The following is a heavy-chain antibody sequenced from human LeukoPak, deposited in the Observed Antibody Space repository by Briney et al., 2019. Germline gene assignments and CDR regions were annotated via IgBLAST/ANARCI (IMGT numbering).Heavy chain of an antibody. V-gene: IGHV3-21*01. J-gene: IGHJ6*03. D-gene: IGHD2-15*01. CDR1: GFTFSSYS. CDR2: ISSSSSYI. Sequence: GGSLRLSCAASGFTFSSYSMNWVRQAPGKGLEWVSSISSSSSYIYYADSVKGRFTISRDNAKNSLYLQMNSLRAEDTAVYYCARTGYCSGGTCFYYYNYYMDVWGKGTTVTVSS. CDR3: ARTGYCSGGTCFYYYNYYMDV.